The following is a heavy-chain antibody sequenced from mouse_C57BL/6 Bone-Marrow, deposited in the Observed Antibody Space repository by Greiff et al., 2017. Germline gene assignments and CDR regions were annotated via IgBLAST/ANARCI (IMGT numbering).Heavy chain of an antibody. J-gene: IGHJ4*01. V-gene: IGHV5-12*01. CDR2: ISNGGGST. CDR1: GFTFSDYY. Sequence: EVQRVESGGGLVQPGGSLKLSCAASGFTFSDYYMYWVRQTPEKRLEWVAYISNGGGSTYYPDTVKGRFTISRDNAKNTLYLQMSRLKSEDTAMYYCAREGYAMDYWGQGTSVTVSS. CDR3: AREGYAMDY.